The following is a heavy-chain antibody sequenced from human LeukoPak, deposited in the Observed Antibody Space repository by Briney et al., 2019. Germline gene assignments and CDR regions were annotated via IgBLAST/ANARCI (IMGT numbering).Heavy chain of an antibody. D-gene: IGHD3-22*01. CDR3: ARAGVRTYYYDSSGYSFNWFDP. Sequence: GGSLRLSCAASGFTFSRYSMNWVRQAPGKGLEWVSSISSSSSYIYYADSVKGRFTITRDNAKNSLYLQMNSLRAEDTAVYYCARAGVRTYYYDSSGYSFNWFDPWGQGTLVTVSS. V-gene: IGHV3-21*01. CDR1: GFTFSRYS. J-gene: IGHJ5*02. CDR2: ISSSSSYI.